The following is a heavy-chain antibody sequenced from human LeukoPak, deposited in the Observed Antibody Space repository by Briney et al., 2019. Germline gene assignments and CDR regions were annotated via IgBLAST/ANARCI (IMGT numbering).Heavy chain of an antibody. CDR2: IYSGGST. CDR1: DFSVSTNY. CDR3: ARDPPLDGLGDY. J-gene: IGHJ4*02. Sequence: EGSLRLSCAASDFSVSTNYMSWVRQAPGKGLEWLSLIYSGGSTYYADSVKGRFTISRDNCKNTLYHQMNSLRTEDTAVYYCARDPPLDGLGDYWGQGTLVTVSS. V-gene: IGHV3-53*01. D-gene: IGHD5-24*01.